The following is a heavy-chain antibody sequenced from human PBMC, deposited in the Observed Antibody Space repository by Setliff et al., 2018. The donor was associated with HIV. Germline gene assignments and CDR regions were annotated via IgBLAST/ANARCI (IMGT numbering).Heavy chain of an antibody. D-gene: IGHD3-3*01. Sequence: SETLSLTCTVSGDSISSGSYFWIWIRQPTGKGLEWIGHISTTGSTNYNPSLKSRVIMSVDTSRNQFSLKLSSVTAADTAVYYCARHSGGSFYNFWSGDYYYYGMDVWGQGTTVTVSS. CDR3: ARHSGGSFYNFWSGDYYYYGMDV. J-gene: IGHJ6*02. V-gene: IGHV4-61*09. CDR1: GDSISSGSYF. CDR2: ISTTGST.